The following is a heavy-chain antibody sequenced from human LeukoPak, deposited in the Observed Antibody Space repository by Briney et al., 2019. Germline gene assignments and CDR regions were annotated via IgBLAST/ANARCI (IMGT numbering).Heavy chain of an antibody. CDR2: ISSSGSTI. D-gene: IGHD2-15*01. V-gene: IGHV3-48*04. CDR3: ARDLVVLRTLDSDSDP. CDR1: GFTFSSYW. Sequence: GGSLRLSCAASGFTFSSYWMNWVRQAPGKGLEWVSYISSSGSTIYYADSVKGRFTISRDNAKNSLYLQMNSLRAEDTAVYYCARDLVVLRTLDSDSDPWGQGTLVTVSS. J-gene: IGHJ5*02.